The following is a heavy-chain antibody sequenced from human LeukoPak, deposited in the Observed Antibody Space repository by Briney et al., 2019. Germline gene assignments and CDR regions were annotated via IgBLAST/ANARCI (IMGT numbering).Heavy chain of an antibody. J-gene: IGHJ6*02. D-gene: IGHD3-9*01. Sequence: GGSLRLSCAASGFTFSSYAMSWVRQAPGKGLEWVSAISGSGGSTYYADSVKGRFTISRDNSKNTLYLQKNSLRAEDTAVYYCATHTDVLRYFDWLLRPSYYYGMDVWGQGTTVTVSS. V-gene: IGHV3-23*01. CDR2: ISGSGGST. CDR3: ATHTDVLRYFDWLLRPSYYYGMDV. CDR1: GFTFSSYA.